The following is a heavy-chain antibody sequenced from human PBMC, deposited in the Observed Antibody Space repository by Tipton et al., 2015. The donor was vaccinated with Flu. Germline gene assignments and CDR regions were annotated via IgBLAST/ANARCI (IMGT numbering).Heavy chain of an antibody. J-gene: IGHJ4*02. D-gene: IGHD6-13*01. CDR3: ARAIGAAGSY. Sequence: SLRLSCAASGFSFSDYWMHWIRQAPGKGLEWVANIKQDGSVKYYVDSVKGRFTISRDNAKNSLYLQMNSLRAEDTAVYYCARAIGAAGSYWGQGTLVTVSS. V-gene: IGHV3-7*03. CDR1: GFSFSDYW. CDR2: IKQDGSVK.